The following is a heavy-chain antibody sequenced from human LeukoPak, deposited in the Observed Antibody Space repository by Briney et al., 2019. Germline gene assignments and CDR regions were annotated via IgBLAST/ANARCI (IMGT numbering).Heavy chain of an antibody. Sequence: SETLSLTCSVSGGSISGYYWSWIRQPAGKGLEWIGRIYSSGSTRYSPSFESRVTMTVDTSKNQFSLKLSSVTAADTAVYYCARDFWSGYYKGPFDYWGQGTLVTVSS. J-gene: IGHJ4*02. CDR1: GGSISGYY. D-gene: IGHD3-3*01. CDR3: ARDFWSGYYKGPFDY. CDR2: IYSSGST. V-gene: IGHV4-4*07.